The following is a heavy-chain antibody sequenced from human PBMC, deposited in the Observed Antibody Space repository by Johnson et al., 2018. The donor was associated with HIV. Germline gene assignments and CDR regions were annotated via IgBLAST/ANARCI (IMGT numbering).Heavy chain of an antibody. CDR1: GFTFSSYA. J-gene: IGHJ3*02. CDR2: ISGRVGNT. V-gene: IGHV3-23*04. Sequence: VQLVESGGGLVQPGGSLRLSCAASGFTFSSYAMSWVRQAPGKGLEWVSAISGRVGNTYSANSVTGRFTISRDNSKNTQYLQMNSLRAEDTAVYYCAKSSRRDIDKDDAFDIWGQGTMVTVSS. D-gene: IGHD2-15*01. CDR3: AKSSRRDIDKDDAFDI.